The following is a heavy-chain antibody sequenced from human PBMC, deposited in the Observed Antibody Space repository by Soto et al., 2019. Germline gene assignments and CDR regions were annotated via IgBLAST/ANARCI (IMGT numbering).Heavy chain of an antibody. J-gene: IGHJ4*02. Sequence: PVGSLRLSCAASGFNFGFFGMHWVRQAPGKGLEWVAFISGDGINTQYADSVRGRFTLSRDYSRKTMYLQMDSLRDEDTALYYCARGNLSFDFDSWGLGTLVTAPQ. CDR3: ARGNLSFDFDS. CDR1: GFNFGFFG. D-gene: IGHD1-26*01. V-gene: IGHV3-30*03. CDR2: ISGDGINT.